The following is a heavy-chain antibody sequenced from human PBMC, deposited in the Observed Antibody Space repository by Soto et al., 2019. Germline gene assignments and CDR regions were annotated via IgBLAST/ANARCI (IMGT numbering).Heavy chain of an antibody. V-gene: IGHV3-30-3*01. CDR1: GFTFSSYA. D-gene: IGHD3-22*01. CDR3: ARVRDSSGYYAFDI. J-gene: IGHJ3*02. Sequence: QVQLVESGGGVVQPGRSLRLSCAASGFTFSSYAIHWVRQAPGKGLEWVAVISYDGSNKYYADSVKGRFTISRDNSKNTRYLQMNSLRAEDTAVYYCARVRDSSGYYAFDIWGQGTMVTVSS. CDR2: ISYDGSNK.